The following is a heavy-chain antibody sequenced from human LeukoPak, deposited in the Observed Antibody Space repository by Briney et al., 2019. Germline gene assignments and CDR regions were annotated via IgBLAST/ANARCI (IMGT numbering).Heavy chain of an antibody. D-gene: IGHD6-6*01. V-gene: IGHV3-33*06. J-gene: IGHJ4*02. CDR3: AKDPYRSSTALDY. CDR1: GFTFSSYG. Sequence: GGSLRLSCVASGFTFSSYGMHWVRQPPGKGLEWVALIWYDGSNKYYADSVKGRFTISRDNFSNTLYLQMNSLRVEDTAVYYCAKDPYRSSTALDYWGQGTLVTVSS. CDR2: IWYDGSNK.